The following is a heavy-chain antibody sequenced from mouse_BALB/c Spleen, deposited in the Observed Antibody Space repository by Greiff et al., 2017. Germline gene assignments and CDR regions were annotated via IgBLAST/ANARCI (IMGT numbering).Heavy chain of an antibody. V-gene: IGHV5-6-5*01. D-gene: IGHD1-1*01. Sequence: EVQRVESGGGLVKPGGSLKLSCAASGFTFSSYAMSWVRQTPEKRLEWVASISSGGSTYYPDSVKGRFTISRDNARNILYLQMSSLRSEDTAMYYCARGRGPITTVVYFDYWGQGTTLTVSS. CDR2: ISSGGST. CDR3: ARGRGPITTVVYFDY. CDR1: GFTFSSYA. J-gene: IGHJ2*01.